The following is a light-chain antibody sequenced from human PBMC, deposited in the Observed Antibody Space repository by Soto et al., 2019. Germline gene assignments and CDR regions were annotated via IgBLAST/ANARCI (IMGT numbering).Light chain of an antibody. V-gene: IGKV4-1*01. J-gene: IGKJ4*01. CDR2: WAS. CDR3: QQYYSTPLT. CDR1: QSVLYSSNNKNY. Sequence: IVMTQSPDSLAVSLGERAAINCKSSQSVLYSSNNKNYLVWYQQKPGQPPKFLIYWASTRESGVPDRFGGSGSGTDFTLTISRLQAEDVAVYYCQQYYSTPLTFGGGTKVDI.